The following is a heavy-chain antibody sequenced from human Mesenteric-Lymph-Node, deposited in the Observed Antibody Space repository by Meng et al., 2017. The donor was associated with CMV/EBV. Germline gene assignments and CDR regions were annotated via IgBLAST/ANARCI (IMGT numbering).Heavy chain of an antibody. D-gene: IGHD2-2*01. V-gene: IGHV3-74*01. CDR1: GFTFSSYA. CDR3: AREQRGYCTSTSCPSRWFDP. J-gene: IGHJ5*02. Sequence: GGSLRLSCAASGFTFSSYAMNWVRQVPGKGLVWVSRINNDGSSTNYADSVKGRFTISRDNAKNTLYLQMNSLRAEDTAVYYCAREQRGYCTSTSCPSRWFDPWGQGTLVTVSS. CDR2: INNDGSST.